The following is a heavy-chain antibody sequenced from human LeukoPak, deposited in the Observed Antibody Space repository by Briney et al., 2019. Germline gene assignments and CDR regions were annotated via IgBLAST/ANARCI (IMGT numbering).Heavy chain of an antibody. Sequence: SETLSLTCTVSGYSISSGYYWGWIRQPPGKGLEWIGSIYHSGSTYHNPSLKSRVTISVDTSKNQFSLKLRSVTAADTAVYYCAREVGGNSFGGFDYWGQGTLVTVSS. CDR1: GYSISSGYY. V-gene: IGHV4-38-2*02. CDR3: AREVGGNSFGGFDY. D-gene: IGHD4-23*01. CDR2: IYHSGST. J-gene: IGHJ4*02.